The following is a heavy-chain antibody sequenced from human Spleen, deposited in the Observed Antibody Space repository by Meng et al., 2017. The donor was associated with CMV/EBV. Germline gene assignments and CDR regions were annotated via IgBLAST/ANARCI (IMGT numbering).Heavy chain of an antibody. D-gene: IGHD3-3*01. J-gene: IGHJ4*02. CDR3: ARASITIFGVVKVYFDY. Sequence: GGSLRLSCAASGFIFSTYSMNWVRQAPGKGLEWVANIKQDGSEKYYVDSVKGRFTISRDNAKNSLYLQMNSLRAEDTAVYYCARASITIFGVVKVYFDYWGQGTLVTVSS. V-gene: IGHV3-7*01. CDR1: GFIFSTYS. CDR2: IKQDGSEK.